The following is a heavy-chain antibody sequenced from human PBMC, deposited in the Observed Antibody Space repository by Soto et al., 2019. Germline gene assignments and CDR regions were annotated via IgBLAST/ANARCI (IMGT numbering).Heavy chain of an antibody. CDR3: AKGPHTNVGWPYYFES. Sequence: GGSLRLSCVASGFSLANYPMNWVRQTPGKGLEWISYSSPRGDTIYYADSVEGRFTISRDNARNSLSLHMSSLRDEDSALYYCAKGPHTNVGWPYYFESWGQGGPVTVSS. V-gene: IGHV3-48*02. CDR2: SSPRGDTI. CDR1: GFSLANYP. J-gene: IGHJ4*02. D-gene: IGHD6-19*01.